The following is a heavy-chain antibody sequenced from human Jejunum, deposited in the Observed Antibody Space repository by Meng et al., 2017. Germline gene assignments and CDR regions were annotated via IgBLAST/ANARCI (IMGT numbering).Heavy chain of an antibody. CDR3: TRGGMTSETTFFLP. CDR2: ISADNGNA. Sequence: VQRVLSGAEVKKAGASVTVSCKASDYTFTNYGIHWVRQAPGQGLEWMAWISADNGNAKYAQNLQDRVTLNTETYTTTAYMELRNLRSDDTAVYYCTRGGMTSETTFFLPWGQGTLVTVSS. J-gene: IGHJ5*02. V-gene: IGHV1-18*01. D-gene: IGHD3-3*02. CDR1: DYTFTNYG.